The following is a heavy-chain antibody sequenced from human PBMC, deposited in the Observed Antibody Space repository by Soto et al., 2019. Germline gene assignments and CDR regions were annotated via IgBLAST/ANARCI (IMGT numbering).Heavy chain of an antibody. V-gene: IGHV4-31*03. CDR3: ARGRTSSPTPGDY. CDR1: GGSISSGGYY. CDR2: IYYSGST. Sequence: QVQLQESGPGLVKPSQTLSLTCTVSGGSISSGGYYWSWIRQHPGKGLEWIGYIYYSGSTYYNPSLKSRVTISVATSKNHFSLKLSSVTAADTAVYYCARGRTSSPTPGDYWGQGTLVTVSS. D-gene: IGHD2-2*01. J-gene: IGHJ4*02.